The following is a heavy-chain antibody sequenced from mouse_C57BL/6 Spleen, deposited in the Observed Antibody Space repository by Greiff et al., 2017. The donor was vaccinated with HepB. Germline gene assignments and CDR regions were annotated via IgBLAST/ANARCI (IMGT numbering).Heavy chain of an antibody. CDR3: ARRGDTWFAY. CDR2: IDPSDSET. Sequence: QVQLQQSGAELVRPGSSVKLSCKASGYTFTSYWMHWVKQRPIQGLEWIGNIDPSDSETHYNQKFKDKATLTVDKSSSTAYMQLSSLTSEDSAVYYCARRGDTWFAYWGQGTLVTVSA. V-gene: IGHV1-52*01. CDR1: GYTFTSYW. J-gene: IGHJ3*01.